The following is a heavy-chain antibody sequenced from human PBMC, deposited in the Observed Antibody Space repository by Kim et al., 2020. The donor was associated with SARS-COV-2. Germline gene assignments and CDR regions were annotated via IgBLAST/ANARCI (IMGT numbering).Heavy chain of an antibody. J-gene: IGHJ4*02. V-gene: IGHV3-7*01. Sequence: GGSLRLSCAASGFSFSTYWMSWVRQTPGKGLEFVTNIDRDGSTKNYMDSVKGRFSISRDNAQNSVFLQMNNLRAEDSGVYYCARDPGYSAFDYWGQGILV. CDR1: GFSFSTYW. D-gene: IGHD5-12*01. CDR3: ARDPGYSAFDY. CDR2: IDRDGSTK.